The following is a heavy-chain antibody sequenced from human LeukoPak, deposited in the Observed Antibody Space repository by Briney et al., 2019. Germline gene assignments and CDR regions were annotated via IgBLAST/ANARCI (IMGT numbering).Heavy chain of an antibody. CDR1: SDSISSSTYH. CDR3: ARTYDSSGHDDAFDI. D-gene: IGHD3-22*01. CDR2: IYYSGST. J-gene: IGHJ3*02. Sequence: SETLSLTCTVSSDSISSSTYHWGWIRQPPGKGLEWIGSIYYSGSTYYNPSLKSRVTILVATSKNRFSVKLSSVTAADTAVYYCARTYDSSGHDDAFDIWGQGTMVTVSS. V-gene: IGHV4-39*07.